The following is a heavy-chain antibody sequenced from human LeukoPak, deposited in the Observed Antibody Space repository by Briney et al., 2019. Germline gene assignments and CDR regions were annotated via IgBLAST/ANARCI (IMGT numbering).Heavy chain of an antibody. J-gene: IGHJ4*02. CDR1: GFTFSAYS. CDR3: ARENTDSVRLAAAELDY. D-gene: IGHD6-13*01. Sequence: NPGGSLRLSCIGSGFTFSAYSLNWVRQAPGKGLEWVSSISGSGADIYYADSVKGRLTISRDNTRNSLFLQMSGLRAEDTALYYCARENTDSVRLAAAELDYWGQGTLVTVSS. V-gene: IGHV3-21*01. CDR2: ISGSGADI.